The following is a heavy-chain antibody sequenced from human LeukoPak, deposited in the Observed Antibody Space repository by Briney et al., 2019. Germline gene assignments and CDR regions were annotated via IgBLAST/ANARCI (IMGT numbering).Heavy chain of an antibody. D-gene: IGHD2-21*01. V-gene: IGHV3-9*01. CDR3: AKGDGYAPYNYGMDV. CDR2: ISWNSDRI. Sequence: PGRSLRLSCAASGFTFDDYVMHWVRQAPGKGLEWVSGISWNSDRIGYADSVKGRFTISRDNAKNSLYLQMNSLRAEDTALHYCAKGDGYAPYNYGMDVWGQGTTVTVSS. CDR1: GFTFDDYV. J-gene: IGHJ6*02.